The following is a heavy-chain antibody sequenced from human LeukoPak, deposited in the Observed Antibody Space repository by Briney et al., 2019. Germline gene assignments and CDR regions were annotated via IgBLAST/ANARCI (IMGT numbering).Heavy chain of an antibody. Sequence: GGSLRLSCAASGFTFSSYGMHWVRQAPGKGLEWVAVISYDGSNKYYADSVKGRFTISRDNSKNTPYLQMNSLRAEDTAVYYCAKEEGYWGQGTLVTVYS. CDR2: ISYDGSNK. CDR1: GFTFSSYG. V-gene: IGHV3-30*18. CDR3: AKEEGY. J-gene: IGHJ4*02.